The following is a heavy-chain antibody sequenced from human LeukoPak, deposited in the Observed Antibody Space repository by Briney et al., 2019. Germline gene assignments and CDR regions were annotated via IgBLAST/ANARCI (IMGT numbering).Heavy chain of an antibody. J-gene: IGHJ3*02. D-gene: IGHD3-3*01. V-gene: IGHV3-23*01. CDR3: ASCGRFLEWPFDAFDI. CDR2: ISGSGGST. CDR1: GFTFSSYA. Sequence: GGSLRLSCAASGFTFSSYAMSWVRQAPGKGLEWASAISGSGGSTYYADSVKGRFTISRDNSKNTLYLQMNSLRAEDTAVYYCASCGRFLEWPFDAFDIWGQGTMVTVSS.